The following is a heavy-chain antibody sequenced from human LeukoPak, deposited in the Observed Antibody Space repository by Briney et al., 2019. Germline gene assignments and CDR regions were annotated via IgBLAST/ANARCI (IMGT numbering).Heavy chain of an antibody. J-gene: IGHJ1*01. Sequence: GGSLRLSCAASGFTFSSYAMSWVRQAPGKGLEWVSAISGSGGSTYYADSVKGRFTISRDNSKNTLYLQMNSLRAEDTAVYYCARDPYYYGSGSYPYFQHWGQGTLVTVSS. V-gene: IGHV3-23*01. CDR1: GFTFSSYA. CDR2: ISGSGGST. D-gene: IGHD3-10*01. CDR3: ARDPYYYGSGSYPYFQH.